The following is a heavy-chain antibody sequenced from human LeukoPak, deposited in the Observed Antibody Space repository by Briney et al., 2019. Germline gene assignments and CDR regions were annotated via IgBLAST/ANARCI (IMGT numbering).Heavy chain of an antibody. CDR2: INHSGST. CDR3: ARWRERYSRARPEGLAARYYGMDV. Sequence: SETLSLTCAVYGGSFRGYYWSWIRQPPGKGLEWVGEINHSGSTNYHPSLKSRVTISVDTSKNQFSLKLSSVTAADTAVYYCARWRERYSRARPEGLAARYYGMDVWGKGTTVTVSS. D-gene: IGHD6-13*01. J-gene: IGHJ6*04. CDR1: GGSFRGYY. V-gene: IGHV4-34*01.